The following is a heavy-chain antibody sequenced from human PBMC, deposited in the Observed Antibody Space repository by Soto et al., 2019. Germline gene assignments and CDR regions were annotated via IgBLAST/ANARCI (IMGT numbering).Heavy chain of an antibody. D-gene: IGHD6-6*01. CDR3: ARVASIAAFY. CDR1: GFTFSGYW. Sequence: EVQLVESGGGLVQPGGSLRLSCAASGFTFSGYWMSWVRQAPGKGLEWVVNIKQDGGEKFYVDSVKGRFTISRDNARNSLSLQMNSLRAEDTAVYYCARVASIAAFYWGQGTLVTVSS. CDR2: IKQDGGEK. J-gene: IGHJ4*02. V-gene: IGHV3-7*05.